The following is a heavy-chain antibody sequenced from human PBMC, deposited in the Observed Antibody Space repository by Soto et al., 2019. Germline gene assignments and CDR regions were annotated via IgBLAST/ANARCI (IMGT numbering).Heavy chain of an antibody. CDR3: ARQAASSGYSSSWYYYGMDV. Sequence: SETLSLTCTVSGGSISGYYWSWLRQPPGKGLEWIGYMYNTGSTVYNPSFKSRVTISVDTSKNQFSLKLSSVTAADTAVYYCARQAASSGYSSSWYYYGMDVWGQGTTVTVSS. J-gene: IGHJ6*02. CDR1: GGSISGYY. D-gene: IGHD6-13*01. CDR2: MYNTGST. V-gene: IGHV4-59*08.